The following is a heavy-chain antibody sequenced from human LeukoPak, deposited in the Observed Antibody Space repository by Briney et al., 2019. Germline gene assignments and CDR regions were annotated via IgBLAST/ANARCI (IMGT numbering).Heavy chain of an antibody. Sequence: GGSLRLSCSASGSTFSNSAMHWVRQPPGEGLEYVSAISSNGTSTYYAYSKKGRFIISRNNSNNPLSLKMSSRRPGDTAVFFCVKSACSFGANWFVRWGQGSLVTVSS. CDR2: ISSNGTST. J-gene: IGHJ5*02. V-gene: IGHV3-64D*08. CDR1: GSTFSNSA. CDR3: VKSACSFGANWFVR. D-gene: IGHD3-3*02.